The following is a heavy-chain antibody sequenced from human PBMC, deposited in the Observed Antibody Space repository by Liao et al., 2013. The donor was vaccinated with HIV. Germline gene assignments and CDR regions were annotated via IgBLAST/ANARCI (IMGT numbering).Heavy chain of an antibody. CDR2: FYYRGTT. CDR1: GDSITSIDYY. J-gene: IGHJ4*02. D-gene: IGHD6-13*01. Sequence: QLRLQESGPGLVKPSETLSLTCTVSGDSITSIDYYWSWIRQPPGKGLEWIGYFYYRGTTNYNPSLTSRVTISVDTSKKQLSLKLSSVTAADTAVYYCARGSPLAARGREYFDYWGQGTPVTVSS. V-gene: IGHV4-61*08. CDR3: ARGSPLAARGREYFDY.